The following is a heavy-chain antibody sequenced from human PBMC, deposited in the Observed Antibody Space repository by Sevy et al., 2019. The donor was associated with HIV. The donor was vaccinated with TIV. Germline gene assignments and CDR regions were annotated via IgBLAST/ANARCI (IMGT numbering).Heavy chain of an antibody. Sequence: GGSLRLSCAASGFTFSSYSMTWVRQAQGKGLEWIAKISLGGSSKYYADSVKGRFTIARDNAKNSLNLQMNSLRAEDTALYYCARNGGAYDTGFDPWGQGTLVTVSS. CDR3: ARNGGAYDTGFDP. CDR1: GFTFSSYS. V-gene: IGHV3-48*03. D-gene: IGHD3-22*01. CDR2: ISLGGSSK. J-gene: IGHJ5*02.